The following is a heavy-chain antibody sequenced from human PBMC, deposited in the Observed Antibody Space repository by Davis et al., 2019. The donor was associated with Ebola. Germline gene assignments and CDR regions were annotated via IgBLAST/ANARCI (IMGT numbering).Heavy chain of an antibody. CDR3: ARGRGIAAAGPIDY. D-gene: IGHD6-13*01. V-gene: IGHV1-18*04. Sequence: ASVKVSCKASGYTFTGYYMHWVRQAPGQGLEWMGWISAYNGNTNYAQKLQGRVTMTTDTSTSTAYMELRSLRSDDTAVYYCARGRGIAAAGPIDYWGQGTLVTVSS. J-gene: IGHJ4*02. CDR1: GYTFTGYY. CDR2: ISAYNGNT.